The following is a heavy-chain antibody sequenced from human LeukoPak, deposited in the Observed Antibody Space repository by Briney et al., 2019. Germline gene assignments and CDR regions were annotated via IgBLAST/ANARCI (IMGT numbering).Heavy chain of an antibody. J-gene: IGHJ4*02. V-gene: IGHV3-7*03. CDR3: AVPDYGDYALDY. Sequence: GGSLRLSCAASGFTFSSHWMSWVRQAPGKGREGVANIKQDGSEKYYVDSVKGRFTISRDNAKNSLYLQMNSLRAEDTAVYYCAVPDYGDYALDYWGQGTLVTVSS. CDR1: GFTFSSHW. D-gene: IGHD4-17*01. CDR2: IKQDGSEK.